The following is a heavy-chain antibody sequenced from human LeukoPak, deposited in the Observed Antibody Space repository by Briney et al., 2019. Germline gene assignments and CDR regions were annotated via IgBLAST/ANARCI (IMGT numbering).Heavy chain of an antibody. CDR1: GGSISSGDYY. V-gene: IGHV4-30-4*01. CDR2: IYYSGST. J-gene: IGHJ4*02. Sequence: SETLSLTCTVSGGSISSGDYYWSWIRQPPGKGLEWIGYIYYSGSTYYNPSLKSRVTISVDTSKNQFSLKLSSVTAADTAVYYCARGPYGSSGYYTSLFDYWGQGTLVTVSS. D-gene: IGHD3-22*01. CDR3: ARGPYGSSGYYTSLFDY.